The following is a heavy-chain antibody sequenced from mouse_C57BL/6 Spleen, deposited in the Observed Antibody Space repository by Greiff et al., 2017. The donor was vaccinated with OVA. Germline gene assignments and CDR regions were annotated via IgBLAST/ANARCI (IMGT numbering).Heavy chain of an antibody. CDR2: IDPETGGT. Sequence: QVQLKESGAELVRPGASVTLSCKASGYTFTDYEMHWVKQTPVHGLEWIGAIDPETGGTAYNQKFKGKAILTADKSSSTAYMELRSLTSEDSAVYYCTRPVYYGNYEGWYFDVWGTGTTVTVSS. J-gene: IGHJ1*03. CDR3: TRPVYYGNYEGWYFDV. D-gene: IGHD2-1*01. V-gene: IGHV1-15*01. CDR1: GYTFTDYE.